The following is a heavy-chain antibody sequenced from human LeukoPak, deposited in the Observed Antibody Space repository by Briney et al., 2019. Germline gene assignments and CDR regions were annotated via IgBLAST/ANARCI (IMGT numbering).Heavy chain of an antibody. CDR1: GYTFTGYY. CDR3: ARGKGNYGDPASFDY. CDR2: INPNSGDT. D-gene: IGHD4-17*01. Sequence: ASVKVSCKASGYTFTGYYMHWVRQAPGLGLEWMGWINPNSGDTIFAQRFQGRVTLTRDTSVSTAYMELSRLTSDDTAVYYCARGKGNYGDPASFDYWGQGTLVTVSS. V-gene: IGHV1-2*02. J-gene: IGHJ4*02.